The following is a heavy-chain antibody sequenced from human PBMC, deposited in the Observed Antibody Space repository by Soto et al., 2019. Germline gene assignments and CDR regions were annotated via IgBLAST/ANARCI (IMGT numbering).Heavy chain of an antibody. D-gene: IGHD3-16*01. V-gene: IGHV3-15*01. J-gene: IGHJ6*03. CDR2: IKSKSDGGTT. Sequence: VQLVESGGGLVKPGGSLRLSCAASGLTFSNVWMSWVRQAPGKGLEWVGRIKSKSDGGTTDYAAPVKGRFTISRDDSKNTLYLQMNSLKTEDTAVYYCSTRSRGGYYYYYMDVWGKGTTVTVSS. CDR3: STRSRGGYYYYYMDV. CDR1: GLTFSNVW.